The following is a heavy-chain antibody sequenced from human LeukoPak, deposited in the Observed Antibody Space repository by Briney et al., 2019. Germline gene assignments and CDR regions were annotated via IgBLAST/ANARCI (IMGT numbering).Heavy chain of an antibody. CDR3: ATGKRYAFDY. CDR1: GFSFTDYP. D-gene: IGHD3-9*01. Sequence: TGGSLRLSCATSGFSFTDYPMNWVRQAPGKGLEWISNIRTTAEGAKYAYYADSVKGRVTISRDDGKNTLYLHMNSLRDDDTVVYYCATGKRYAFDYWGQGILVTVSS. CDR2: IRTTAEGAKYA. V-gene: IGHV3-48*02. J-gene: IGHJ4*02.